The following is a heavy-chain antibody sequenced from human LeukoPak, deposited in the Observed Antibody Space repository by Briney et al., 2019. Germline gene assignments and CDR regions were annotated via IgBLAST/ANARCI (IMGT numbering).Heavy chain of an antibody. V-gene: IGHV3-7*05. CDR3: ARSNDYGDLSNHYFDY. Sequence: PGGSLRLSCAASGFTFSSYWMSWVRQAPGKGLEWVANIKQDGSEKYYVDSVKGRFTISRDNAKNSLYLQMNSLRAEDTAVYYCARSNDYGDLSNHYFDYWGQGTLVTVSS. CDR1: GFTFSSYW. CDR2: IKQDGSEK. J-gene: IGHJ4*02. D-gene: IGHD4-17*01.